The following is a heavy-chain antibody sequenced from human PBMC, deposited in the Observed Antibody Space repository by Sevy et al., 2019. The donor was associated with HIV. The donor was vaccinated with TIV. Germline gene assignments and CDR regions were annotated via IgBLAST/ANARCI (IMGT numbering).Heavy chain of an antibody. J-gene: IGHJ4*02. CDR1: GFTFSRYW. CDR2: IRQDGSEK. D-gene: IGHD3-22*01. CDR3: ARLKDDSSGYTFGY. V-gene: IGHV3-7*03. Sequence: GGSLRLSCAASGFTFSRYWMSWVRQAPGKGLEWVANIRQDGSEKYYVDSVKGRFTISRDNAKNSLYLQMNSLRAEDTDVYYCARLKDDSSGYTFGYWGQGTLVTVSS.